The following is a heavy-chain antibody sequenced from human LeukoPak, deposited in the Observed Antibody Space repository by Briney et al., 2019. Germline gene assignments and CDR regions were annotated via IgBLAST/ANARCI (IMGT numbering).Heavy chain of an antibody. CDR1: GFTFKSYS. J-gene: IGHJ3*02. Sequence: PGGSLRLSCAASGFTFKSYSMNWVRQAPGKGLEWISYITSSSDTIYYAGSVRGRFTISRDNAKSSLYLQMTSPRAEDTAVYFCARSLGACRYDSSGYHDGGAFDIWGQGTMVTVSS. D-gene: IGHD3-22*01. CDR2: ITSSSDTI. CDR3: ARSLGACRYDSSGYHDGGAFDI. V-gene: IGHV3-48*01.